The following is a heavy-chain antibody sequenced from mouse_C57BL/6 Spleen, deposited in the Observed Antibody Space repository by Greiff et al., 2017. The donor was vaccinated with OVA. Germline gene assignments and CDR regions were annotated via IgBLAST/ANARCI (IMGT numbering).Heavy chain of an antibody. V-gene: IGHV1-82*01. CDR2: IYPGDGDN. Sequence: VKLMESGPELVKPGASVKISCKASGYAFSSSWMNWVKQRPGKGLEWIGRIYPGDGDNKYNGKLKGKATLTTDKSSSTAYMQLRSLTSEDSAVYFCARGVPYYGSREAWFAYWGQGTLVTVTA. CDR1: GYAFSSSW. D-gene: IGHD1-1*01. J-gene: IGHJ3*01. CDR3: ARGVPYYGSREAWFAY.